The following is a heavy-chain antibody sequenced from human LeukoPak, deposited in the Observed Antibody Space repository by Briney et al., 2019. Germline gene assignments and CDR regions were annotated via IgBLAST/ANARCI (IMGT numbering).Heavy chain of an antibody. CDR2: IYNRGTT. V-gene: IGHV3-53*01. Sequence: GGSLRLSCAASGFTVSNSYMAWVRQAPGKGLEWVSFIYNRGTTSHADSVKGRFTISRDNSKNTLYLQMNTLRDDDTALYYCARGGAPGGFDYWGQGTLVTVSS. D-gene: IGHD3-16*01. J-gene: IGHJ4*02. CDR3: ARGGAPGGFDY. CDR1: GFTVSNSY.